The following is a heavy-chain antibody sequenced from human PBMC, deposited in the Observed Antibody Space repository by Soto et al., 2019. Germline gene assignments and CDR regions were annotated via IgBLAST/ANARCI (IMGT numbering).Heavy chain of an antibody. CDR1: GFTFSSYG. V-gene: IGHV3-30*18. J-gene: IGHJ3*02. CDR2: ISYDGSNK. Sequence: GGSLRLSCAASGFTFSSYGMHWVRQAPGKGLEWVAVISYDGSNKYYADSVKGRFTISRDNSKNTLYLQMNSLRAEDTAVYYCAKALEGYVDAFDIWGQGTMVTVSS. CDR3: AKALEGYVDAFDI. D-gene: IGHD5-12*01.